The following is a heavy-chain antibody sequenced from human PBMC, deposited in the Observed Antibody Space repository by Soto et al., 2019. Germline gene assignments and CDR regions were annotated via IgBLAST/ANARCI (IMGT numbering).Heavy chain of an antibody. J-gene: IGHJ6*04. Sequence: GGSLRLSCAASGFTFSIYGMHLVRQSPGKGLEWVAFIWYDGSNKYYADSVKGRFTISRDNSKNTMYLQMNSLRAEDTAVYYCERDFKVYSTGWYGVLPYYYYDYGMDVWGKGISVTVSS. D-gene: IGHD6-19*01. CDR2: IWYDGSNK. V-gene: IGHV3-33*01. CDR3: ERDFKVYSTGWYGVLPYYYYDYGMDV. CDR1: GFTFSIYG.